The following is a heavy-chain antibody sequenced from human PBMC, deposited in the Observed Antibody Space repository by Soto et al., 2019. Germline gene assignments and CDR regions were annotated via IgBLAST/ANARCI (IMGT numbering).Heavy chain of an antibody. D-gene: IGHD6-13*01. CDR2: IYHSGST. CDR3: ERIAAAGTNFDY. Sequence: QVQLQESGPGLVKPSGTLSLTCAVSGGSISSSNWWSWVRQAPGKGLEWIGEIYHSGSTNYNPSLKSRVIISVDKSKNPFSLKLSSVTAADTAVYDCERIAAAGTNFDYWGQGTLVTVSS. J-gene: IGHJ4*02. CDR1: GGSISSSNW. V-gene: IGHV4-4*02.